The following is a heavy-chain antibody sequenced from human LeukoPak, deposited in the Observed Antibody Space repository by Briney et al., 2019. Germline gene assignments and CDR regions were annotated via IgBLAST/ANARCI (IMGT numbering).Heavy chain of an antibody. CDR2: ISAYNGNT. V-gene: IGHV1-18*01. CDR3: AREGQFDVPHHDFDY. D-gene: IGHD3-10*02. Sequence: ASVKVSCKASGYTFTSYGISWVRQAPGQGLEWMGWISAYNGNTNYAQKLQGRVTMTTDTSTSTAYMELSSLRSEDTAVYYCAREGQFDVPHHDFDYWGQGTLVTVSS. CDR1: GYTFTSYG. J-gene: IGHJ4*02.